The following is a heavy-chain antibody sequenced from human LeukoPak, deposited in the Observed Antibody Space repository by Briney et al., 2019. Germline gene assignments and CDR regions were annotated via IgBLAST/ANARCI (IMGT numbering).Heavy chain of an antibody. V-gene: IGHV3-15*01. CDR1: GFTFSNAW. CDR2: IKSKTDGGTT. CDR3: TTDESDGYSSGWSHDY. D-gene: IGHD6-19*01. Sequence: MTGGSLRLSCAASGFTFSNAWMSWVRQAPGKGLEWVGHIKSKTDGGTTVYAAPVRGRFTISRDDSKNTLYLQMNSLKTEDTAVYYCTTDESDGYSSGWSHDYWGQGTLVIVSS. J-gene: IGHJ4*02.